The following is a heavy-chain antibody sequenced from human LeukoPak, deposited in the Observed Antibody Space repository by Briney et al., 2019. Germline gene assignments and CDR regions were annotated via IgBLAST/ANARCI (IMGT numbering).Heavy chain of an antibody. J-gene: IGHJ6*02. Sequence: GGSLRLSCAASGFTFSSYSMNWVRQAPGKGLEWVSSISSSSSYIYYADSVKGRFTISRDNAKNSLYLQMNSLRAEDTAVYYCARDGITGSHYGMDVWGQGTTVTVSS. D-gene: IGHD1-20*01. CDR2: ISSSSSYI. V-gene: IGHV3-21*03. CDR1: GFTFSSYS. CDR3: ARDGITGSHYGMDV.